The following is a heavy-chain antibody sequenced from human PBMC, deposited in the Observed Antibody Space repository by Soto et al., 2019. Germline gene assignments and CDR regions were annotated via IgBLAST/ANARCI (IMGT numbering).Heavy chain of an antibody. Sequence: PSSTLSPTCTFACSSISSGDYYWSWIRQPPGEGMEWIGYIYYSGSTYYNPSLKSRVTISVDTSKNQFSLKLSSVTAADTAVYYCARAMLVTQTWFDPWGQGTLVTVSS. V-gene: IGHV4-30-4*01. CDR2: IYYSGST. D-gene: IGHD2-21*02. CDR1: CSSISSGDYY. CDR3: ARAMLVTQTWFDP. J-gene: IGHJ5*02.